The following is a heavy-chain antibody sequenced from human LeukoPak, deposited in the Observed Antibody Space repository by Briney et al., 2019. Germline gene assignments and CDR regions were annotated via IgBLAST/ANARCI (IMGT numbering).Heavy chain of an antibody. CDR3: PRDWGSGG. CDR2: MSSSSSYK. J-gene: IGHJ1*01. CDR1: GFRFSDYY. V-gene: IGHV3-11*05. Sequence: GRCLRLSHATSGFRFSDYYMSWMRQAPGKGWEGITYMSSSSSYKKYVDSVMGRFTISRDNAKKTLYLQMNNLRVEDTAIYYCPRDWGSGGWGQGTLVTVSS. D-gene: IGHD6-25*01.